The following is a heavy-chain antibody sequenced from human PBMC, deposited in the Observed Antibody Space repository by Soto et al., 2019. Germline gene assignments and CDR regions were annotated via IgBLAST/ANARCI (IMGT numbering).Heavy chain of an antibody. D-gene: IGHD1-26*01. V-gene: IGHV4-59*01. CDR2: ISYSGST. CDR1: GGSISSYY. Sequence: WETLSLTCTVSGGSISSYYWSWIRQPPGKGLEWIGYISYSGSTNYNPSLKSRVTISVDTSKNQFSLNLNSVTAADTAVYYCARNSVGLTPYYYGMDVWGQGTTVTVSS. J-gene: IGHJ6*02. CDR3: ARNSVGLTPYYYGMDV.